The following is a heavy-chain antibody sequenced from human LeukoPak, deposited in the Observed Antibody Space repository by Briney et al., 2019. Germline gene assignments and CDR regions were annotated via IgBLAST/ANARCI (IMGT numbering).Heavy chain of an antibody. J-gene: IGHJ4*02. D-gene: IGHD6-13*01. CDR2: IKSKTDGGTT. V-gene: IGHV3-15*01. Sequence: GGSLRLSCAASGFTFSNAWMSWVRQAPGKGLEWVGRIKSKTDGGTTDYAAPVKGRFTISRDDSKNTLYLQMNSLRAEDTAVYYCAKSVRAYSSSWYVWGQGTLVTVSS. CDR3: AKSVRAYSSSWYV. CDR1: GFTFSNAW.